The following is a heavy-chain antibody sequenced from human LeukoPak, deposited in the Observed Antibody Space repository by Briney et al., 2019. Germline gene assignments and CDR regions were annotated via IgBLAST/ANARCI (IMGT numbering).Heavy chain of an antibody. CDR2: ISYDGSNK. V-gene: IGHV3-30*03. D-gene: IGHD5-12*01. J-gene: IGHJ4*02. Sequence: GGSLRLSCAASGFTFSSYGMHWVRQAPGKGLEWVAVISYDGSNKYYADSVKGRFTISRDNSKNTLYLQMNSLRAEDTAVYYCARGPSVATTFFDYWGQGTLVTVSS. CDR3: ARGPSVATTFFDY. CDR1: GFTFSSYG.